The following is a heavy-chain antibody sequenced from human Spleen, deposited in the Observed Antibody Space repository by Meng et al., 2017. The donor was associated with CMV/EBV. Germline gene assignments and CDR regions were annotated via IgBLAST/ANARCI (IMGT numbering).Heavy chain of an antibody. D-gene: IGHD5-24*01. Sequence: ASVKVSCKASGYTFTGYCMHWVRQAPGQGLEWMGWINPNSGGTNYAQKFQGRVTMTRDTSISTAYMELSRLRSDDTAVYYCARPTSRWLQRYFDYWGQGTLVTVSS. CDR1: GYTFTGYC. CDR3: ARPTSRWLQRYFDY. J-gene: IGHJ4*02. CDR2: INPNSGGT. V-gene: IGHV1-2*02.